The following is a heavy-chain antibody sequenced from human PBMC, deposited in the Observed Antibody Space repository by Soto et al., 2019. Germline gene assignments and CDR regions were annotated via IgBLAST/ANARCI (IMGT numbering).Heavy chain of an antibody. D-gene: IGHD5-18*01. V-gene: IGHV1-3*01. CDR1: GYTFTTYA. CDR2: INAGNGNT. CDR3: ARAGGGYSYGYSY. Sequence: GASVKVSCKASGYTFTTYAMYWVRQAPGQRLEWMGWINAGNGNTKYSQKFQGRVTITRDTSASTAYMELSSLRFEDTAVYYCARAGGGYSYGYSYWGQGTLVTVSS. J-gene: IGHJ4*02.